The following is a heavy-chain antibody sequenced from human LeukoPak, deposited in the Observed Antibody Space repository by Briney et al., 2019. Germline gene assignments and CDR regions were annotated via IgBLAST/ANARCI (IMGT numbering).Heavy chain of an antibody. CDR2: IYYSGST. V-gene: IGHV4-39*02. J-gene: IGHJ6*02. Sequence: PSETLSLTCTVSGGSISSSSYYWGWIRQPPGKGLEWIGSIYYSGSTYYNPSLKSRVTISVDTSKNQFSLKLSSVTAADTAVYYCARDFSVPAAIPLYYYYGMDVWGQGTTVTVSS. D-gene: IGHD2-2*02. CDR1: GGSISSSSYY. CDR3: ARDFSVPAAIPLYYYYGMDV.